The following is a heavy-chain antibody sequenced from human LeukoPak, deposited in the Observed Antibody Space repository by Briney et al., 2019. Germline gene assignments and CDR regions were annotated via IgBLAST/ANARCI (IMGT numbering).Heavy chain of an antibody. Sequence: SETLSLTCTVSGGSISSYYWSWIRQPPGKGLEWIGSIYYSGSTYYNPSLKSRVTISVDTSKNQFSLKLSSVTAADTAVYYCARDRYYYDSSGYQRNDYWGQGTLVTVSS. CDR2: IYYSGST. CDR1: GGSISSYY. J-gene: IGHJ4*02. V-gene: IGHV4-39*01. D-gene: IGHD3-22*01. CDR3: ARDRYYYDSSGYQRNDY.